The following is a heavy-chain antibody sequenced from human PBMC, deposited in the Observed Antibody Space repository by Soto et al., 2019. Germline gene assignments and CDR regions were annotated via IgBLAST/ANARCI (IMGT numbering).Heavy chain of an antibody. CDR3: ARRAAAGRSFDN. V-gene: IGHV3-11*01. CDR2: ISSSGNSI. J-gene: IGHJ4*02. CDR1: GFTFSDYY. D-gene: IGHD6-13*01. Sequence: GGSLRLSCAASGFTFSDYYMTWIRQAPGKGLEWVSYISSSGNSIYYADSVRGRFTVSRDNAKNSLFLQMNSLRGEDTAVYYCARRAAAGRSFDNWGLGTLVTVSS.